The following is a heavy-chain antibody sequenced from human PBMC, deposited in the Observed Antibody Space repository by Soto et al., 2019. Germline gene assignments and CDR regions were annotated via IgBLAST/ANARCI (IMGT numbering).Heavy chain of an antibody. CDR1: GGSISSGDYY. CDR3: ARFPELRFLEWFFGFDP. CDR2: IYYSGST. D-gene: IGHD3-3*01. J-gene: IGHJ5*02. V-gene: IGHV4-30-4*01. Sequence: LTCTVSGGSISSGDYYWSWIRQPPGKGLEWIGYIYYSGSTYYNPSLKSRVTISVDTSKNQFSLKLSSVTAADTAVYYCARFPELRFLEWFFGFDPWGQGTLVTVSS.